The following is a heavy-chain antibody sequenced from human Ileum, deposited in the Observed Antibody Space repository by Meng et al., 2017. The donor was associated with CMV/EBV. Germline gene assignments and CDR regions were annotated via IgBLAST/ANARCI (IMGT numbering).Heavy chain of an antibody. V-gene: IGHV4-59*01. D-gene: IGHD5-18*01. CDR3: AREYSSFDY. CDR2: ISYRGYT. J-gene: IGHJ4*01. Sequence: GSLRLSCTVSGGSITSYYWSWIRQPPGKGLEWIGYISYRGYTNYNPSLKSRVTISRDTSKNQFSLKVTSVTAADTAVYYCAREYSSFDYWGLGTLVTVSS. CDR1: GGSITSYY.